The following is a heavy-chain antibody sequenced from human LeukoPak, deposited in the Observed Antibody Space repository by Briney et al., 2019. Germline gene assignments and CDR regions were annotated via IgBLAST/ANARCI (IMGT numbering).Heavy chain of an antibody. Sequence: GGSLRLSCAASGFTFSSYSMNWVRQAPGKGLEWISYISSSSSAISYADSVKGRFTISRDNAKNSLYLQMNSLRAEDTAVYYCASGTGTVDYWGQGTLVTVSS. CDR2: ISSSSSAI. CDR3: ASGTGTVDY. CDR1: GFTFSSYS. D-gene: IGHD1-7*01. J-gene: IGHJ4*02. V-gene: IGHV3-48*01.